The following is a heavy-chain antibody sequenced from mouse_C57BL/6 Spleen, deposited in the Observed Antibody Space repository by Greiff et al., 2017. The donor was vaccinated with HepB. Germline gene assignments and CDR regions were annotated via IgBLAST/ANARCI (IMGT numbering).Heavy chain of an antibody. D-gene: IGHD1-1*01. J-gene: IGHJ1*03. CDR2: INPSTGGT. V-gene: IGHV1-42*01. Sequence: EVKLQQSGPELVKPGASVKISCKASGYSFTGYYMNWVKQSPEKSLEWIGEINPSTGGTTYNQKFKAKATLTVDKSSSTAYMQLKSLTSEDSAVYYCARRYYGSSYWYFDVWGTGTTVTVSS. CDR1: GYSFTGYY. CDR3: ARRYYGSSYWYFDV.